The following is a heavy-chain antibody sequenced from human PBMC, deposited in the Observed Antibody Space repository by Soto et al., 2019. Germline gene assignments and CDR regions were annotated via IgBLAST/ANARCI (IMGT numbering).Heavy chain of an antibody. Sequence: QVQLVESGGGVVQPGRSLRLSCAASGFTFSSYAMHWVRQAPGKGLEWVADISYDGSNKYNADSVKDLFTISRDNSKNMLNLLMNSLRAEDTAVYYCEREFLSRYGSGWYYYWGQGTLVTVSS. CDR2: ISYDGSNK. CDR1: GFTFSSYA. CDR3: EREFLSRYGSGWYYY. V-gene: IGHV3-30-3*01. D-gene: IGHD6-19*01. J-gene: IGHJ4*02.